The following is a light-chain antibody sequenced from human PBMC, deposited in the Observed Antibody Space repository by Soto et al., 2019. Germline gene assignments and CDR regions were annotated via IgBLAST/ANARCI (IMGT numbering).Light chain of an antibody. V-gene: IGLV1-47*01. CDR3: VSWDDSLSGWV. Sequence: QTVVTQSPSASGTPGQRVTISCSGSSSNIGNNYLYWYQQLPGTAPKLLIYRNNQRPSGVPDRFSGSKSGTSASLAISGLRSDDEADYFCVSWDDSLSGWVFGGGTKLTVL. CDR1: SSNIGNNY. CDR2: RNN. J-gene: IGLJ3*02.